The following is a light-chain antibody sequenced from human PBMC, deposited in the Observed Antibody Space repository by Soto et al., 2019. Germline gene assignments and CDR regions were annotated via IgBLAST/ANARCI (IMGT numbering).Light chain of an antibody. CDR2: WAS. CDR3: QQYHSDPIT. Sequence: VMTQSPDSLAVSLGERATINCKSSQTVLSNSDNKNYLAWFQQKPGQPPKLLISWASIRESGVPDRFSGSGSGTDFTLTISSLQAEDVAVYYCQQYHSDPITFGQGTRLEIK. CDR1: QTVLSNSDNKNY. V-gene: IGKV4-1*01. J-gene: IGKJ5*01.